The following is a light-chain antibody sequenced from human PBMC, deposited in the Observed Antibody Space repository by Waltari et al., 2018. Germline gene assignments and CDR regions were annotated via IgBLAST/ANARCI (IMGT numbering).Light chain of an antibody. J-gene: IGLJ2*01. CDR3: SSYTSSSTLVV. CDR2: EVS. V-gene: IGLV2-14*01. Sequence: QSALTQPASVSGSAGQSITISCTGTSSDGGGYNYVSWYQQHPGKAPKLIIYEVSNRPSGVSNRFSGSKSGNTASLTISGLQAEDEADYYCSSYTSSSTLVVFGGGTKLTVL. CDR1: SSDGGGYNY.